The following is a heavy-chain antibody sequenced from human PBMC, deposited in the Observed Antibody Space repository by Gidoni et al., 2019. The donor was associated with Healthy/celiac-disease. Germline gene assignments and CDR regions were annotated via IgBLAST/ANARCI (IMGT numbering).Heavy chain of an antibody. CDR2: IKSKTDGGTT. Sequence: EVQLVESGGGLVTPGGSLRLSCAASGFTFSNDWMSWVRQAPGKGLEWVGRIKSKTDGGTTDYTAPVKGRFTISRDDSKNTLYLQMNSLKTEDTAVYYCTTDVYVWGSYRQTDYWGQGTLVTVSS. D-gene: IGHD3-16*02. CDR3: TTDVYVWGSYRQTDY. CDR1: GFTFSNDW. J-gene: IGHJ4*02. V-gene: IGHV3-15*01.